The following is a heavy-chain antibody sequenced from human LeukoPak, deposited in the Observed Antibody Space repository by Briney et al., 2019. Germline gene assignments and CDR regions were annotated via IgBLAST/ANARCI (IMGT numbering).Heavy chain of an antibody. CDR2: IYYSGST. Sequence: SETLSLTCTVSGGSISSSNYYWGWIRQPPGKGLEWIGTIYYSGSTYYNPSLKSRVTLSVDTSKNQFSLRLSSVTAADTAVYYCARRTFGGVIAYWGQGTLVTVSS. CDR3: ARRTFGGVIAY. J-gene: IGHJ4*02. CDR1: GGSISSSNYY. V-gene: IGHV4-39*07. D-gene: IGHD3-16*02.